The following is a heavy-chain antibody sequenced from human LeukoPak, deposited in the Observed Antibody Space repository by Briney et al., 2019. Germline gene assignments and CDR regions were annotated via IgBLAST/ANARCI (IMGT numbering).Heavy chain of an antibody. CDR2: IYYTGGT. J-gene: IGHJ3*02. Sequence: PSETLSLTCSVSGGSITSSSYYWGWIRQPPEKGLEWIGSIYYTGGTNYSPSLKSRVTISVDTSKNQFSLKLSSVTAADTAVYYCAREETAMAVTDAFDIWGQGTMVTVSS. D-gene: IGHD5-18*01. V-gene: IGHV4-39*07. CDR1: GGSITSSSYY. CDR3: AREETAMAVTDAFDI.